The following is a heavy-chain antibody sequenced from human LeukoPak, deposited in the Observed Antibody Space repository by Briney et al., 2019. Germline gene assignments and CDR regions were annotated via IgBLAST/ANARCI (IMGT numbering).Heavy chain of an antibody. V-gene: IGHV3-23*01. CDR3: ARDRFGVVRFLEWWSEKHYMDV. Sequence: PGGSLRLSFAASGLTFSSYGMSWVRQAPGKGLEGVSAISGSGGSTYYAHSVKVRSTISIDNSKNTLDLQMNSLRAEDTAVYYCARDRFGVVRFLEWWSEKHYMDVWGKGTTVTVSS. J-gene: IGHJ6*03. D-gene: IGHD3-3*01. CDR2: ISGSGGST. CDR1: GLTFSSYG.